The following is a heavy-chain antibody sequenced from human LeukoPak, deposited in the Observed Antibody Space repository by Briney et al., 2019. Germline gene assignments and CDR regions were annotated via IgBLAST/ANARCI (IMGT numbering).Heavy chain of an antibody. J-gene: IGHJ4*02. V-gene: IGHV3-30*02. CDR3: AKTHKREGNRYFDY. CDR1: GFTFSSYG. CDR2: IGYDGNKI. Sequence: PGGSLRLSCEAPGFTFSSYGMQWVRQAPGKGLEWVAFIGYDGNKIYYAASVKGRFTISKDNSKNTLYLQMNSLKSEDTAVYYCAKTHKREGNRYFDYWGQGTLVTVSS.